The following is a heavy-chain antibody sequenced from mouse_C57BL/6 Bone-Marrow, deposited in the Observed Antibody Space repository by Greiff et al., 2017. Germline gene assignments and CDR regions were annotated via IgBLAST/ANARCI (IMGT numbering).Heavy chain of an antibody. CDR1: GFSLSTFGMG. Sequence: QVTLKESGPGILQPSRTLSLTCSFSGFSLSTFGMGVGWLRQPSGKGLECLAHNWWDDDKYYNPALKSRLTISTDTSKNQVLLKIANVDPADTATYYCAREASMVTRGFAYWSQGTLVTVSA. D-gene: IGHD2-2*01. V-gene: IGHV8-8*01. J-gene: IGHJ3*01. CDR3: AREASMVTRGFAY. CDR2: NWWDDDK.